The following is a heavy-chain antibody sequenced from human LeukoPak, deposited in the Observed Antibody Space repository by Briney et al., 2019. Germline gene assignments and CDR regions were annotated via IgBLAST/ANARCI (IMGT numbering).Heavy chain of an antibody. CDR3: AKEVVPAAINY. V-gene: IGHV3-23*01. D-gene: IGHD2-2*02. J-gene: IGHJ4*02. CDR1: GFTFTNYA. CDR2: ISGSGGST. Sequence: PGGSLRLSCAASGFTFTNYAMIWVRQAPGEGLEWVSAISGSGGSTYYADSVKGRFTVSRDNSKNTLFLQMNSLRAEDTAVYYCAKEVVPAAINYWGQGTLVTVSS.